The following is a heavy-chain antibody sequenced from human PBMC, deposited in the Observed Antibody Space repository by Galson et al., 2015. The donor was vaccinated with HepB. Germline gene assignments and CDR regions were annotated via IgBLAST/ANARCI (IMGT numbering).Heavy chain of an antibody. CDR1: GLSFSNYS. Sequence: SLRLSCAASGLSFSNYSMYWVRQAPGRGLEWLSSISRSSTYIYDADSVKGRFTISRDNAKTSLYLQMSSLRAEDTAIYYCGSGLSTSFIDFWGQGILVTVSS. CDR2: ISRSSTYI. D-gene: IGHD6-6*01. V-gene: IGHV3-21*01. J-gene: IGHJ4*02. CDR3: GSGLSTSFIDF.